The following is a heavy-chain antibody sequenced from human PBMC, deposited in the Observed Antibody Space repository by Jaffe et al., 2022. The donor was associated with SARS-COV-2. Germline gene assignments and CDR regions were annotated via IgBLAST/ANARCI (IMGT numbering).Heavy chain of an antibody. J-gene: IGHJ4*02. D-gene: IGHD3-10*01. CDR2: IHSRSDWA. V-gene: IGHV3-21*01. CDR3: ARGRDFGSGPQRSFDY. CDR1: GFTFNFFD. Sequence: EVQLVDSGGGLVEPGGSLRLSCAASGFTFNFFDMNWVRQAPGKGLEWVSSIHSRSDWAYYADSVKGRFTVSRDNAKSSLYLQMDSLRAEDTAVYYCARGRDFGSGPQRSFDYWGQGTLVTVAS.